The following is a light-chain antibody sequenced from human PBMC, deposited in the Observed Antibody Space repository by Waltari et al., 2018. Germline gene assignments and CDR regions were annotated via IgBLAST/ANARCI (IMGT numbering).Light chain of an antibody. J-gene: IGLJ2*01. CDR3: QSADSSGFVV. CDR2: KDS. CDR1: ALPKQY. V-gene: IGLV3-25*03. Sequence: SYELTQPPSVSVSTGQTARITCPGDALPKQYAYWYQQKPGQAPVLVIYKDSERPSGIPERFSGSSSGTTVTLTISGVQAEDEADYYCQSADSSGFVVFGGGTKLTVL.